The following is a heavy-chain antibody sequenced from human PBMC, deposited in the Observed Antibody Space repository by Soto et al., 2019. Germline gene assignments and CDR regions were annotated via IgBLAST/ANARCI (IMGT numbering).Heavy chain of an antibody. Sequence: PGGSLRLTGPASGFSFSNCWMHWVRQAPGMGLVWVSHINSDGSSTTYADSVKGRFTISRDNAKNTLYLQMNSLRAEDTAVYYCARAIGYYGIDVWGQGTTVTVSS. CDR3: ARAIGYYGIDV. CDR1: GFSFSNCW. CDR2: INSDGSST. D-gene: IGHD3-22*01. J-gene: IGHJ6*02. V-gene: IGHV3-74*01.